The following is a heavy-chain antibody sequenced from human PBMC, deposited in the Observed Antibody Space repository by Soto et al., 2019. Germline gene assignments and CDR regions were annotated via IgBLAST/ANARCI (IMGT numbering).Heavy chain of an antibody. CDR1: GFIFSDYD. J-gene: IGHJ3*02. D-gene: IGHD1-7*01. Sequence: EVQLVESGGALVQPGGSLRLSCVTSGFIFSDYDMHWVRQATGKGLEWVSGIGPASDTYYPGSVRGRCTVSRENAKDSLYLEMNSLSAGDTAVYYCARGRNYAAFDIWGQGTMVTVSS. V-gene: IGHV3-13*01. CDR2: IGPASDT. CDR3: ARGRNYAAFDI.